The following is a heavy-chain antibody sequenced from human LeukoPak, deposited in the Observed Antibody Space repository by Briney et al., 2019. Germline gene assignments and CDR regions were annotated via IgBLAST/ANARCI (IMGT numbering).Heavy chain of an antibody. Sequence: ASVKVSCKVSGYTLTELSMHWVRQAPGKGLEWMGGFDPEDGETIYAQKLQGRVTMTEDTSTDTAYMELSSLRSEDTAVYYCATPVRAVAGTSHATDYWGQGTLVTVSS. CDR2: FDPEDGET. V-gene: IGHV1-24*01. CDR3: ATPVRAVAGTSHATDY. CDR1: GYTLTELS. D-gene: IGHD6-19*01. J-gene: IGHJ4*02.